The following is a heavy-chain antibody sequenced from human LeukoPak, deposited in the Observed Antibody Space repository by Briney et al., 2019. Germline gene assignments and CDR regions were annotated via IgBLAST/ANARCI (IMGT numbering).Heavy chain of an antibody. Sequence: GASVKVSCKASGYTFTGYYMHWVRQAPGQGREWMGWINPNSGGTNYAQKFQGRVTMTRDTSIGTAYMELSRLRSDDTAVYYCARLWGARVNYFDYWGQGTLVTVSS. D-gene: IGHD1-26*01. CDR1: GYTFTGYY. CDR3: ARLWGARVNYFDY. V-gene: IGHV1-2*02. J-gene: IGHJ4*02. CDR2: INPNSGGT.